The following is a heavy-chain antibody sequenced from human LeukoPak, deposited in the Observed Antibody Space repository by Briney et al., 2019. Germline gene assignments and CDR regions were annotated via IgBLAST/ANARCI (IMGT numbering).Heavy chain of an antibody. D-gene: IGHD6-19*01. Sequence: GGSLRLSCAASGFTFSSYGMHWVRQAPGKGLEWVAVIWYDGSNKYYADSVKGRFTISRDNSKNTLYLQMNSLRAEDTAVYYCARELHSSGWSYDAFDIWGQGTMVTVSS. CDR3: ARELHSSGWSYDAFDI. CDR2: IWYDGSNK. CDR1: GFTFSSYG. V-gene: IGHV3-33*01. J-gene: IGHJ3*02.